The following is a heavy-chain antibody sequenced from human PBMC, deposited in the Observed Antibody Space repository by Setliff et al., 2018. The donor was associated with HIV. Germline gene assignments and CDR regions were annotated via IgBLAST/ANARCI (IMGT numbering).Heavy chain of an antibody. J-gene: IGHJ6*03. Sequence: PSETLSLTCAVYGGSFIGYYWSWIRQTPGKGLAWIGEINHSGITKYNPSLKRRVTISVDTSKNQFSLKLRSVTAADTAVYYCARVPGYSSGASYMDVWGKGTTVTVSS. CDR2: INHSGIT. D-gene: IGHD6-19*01. CDR1: GGSFIGYY. V-gene: IGHV4-34*01. CDR3: ARVPGYSSGASYMDV.